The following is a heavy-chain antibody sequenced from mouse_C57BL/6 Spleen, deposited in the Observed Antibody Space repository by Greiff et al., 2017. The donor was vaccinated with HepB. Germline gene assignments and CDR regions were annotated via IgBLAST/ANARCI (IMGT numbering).Heavy chain of an antibody. V-gene: IGHV1-42*01. CDR2: INPSTGGT. D-gene: IGHD2-1*01. CDR3: ASHYGNYFDY. CDR1: GYSFTGYY. J-gene: IGHJ2*01. Sequence: EVQLQQSGPELVKPGASVKISCKASGYSFTGYYMNWVKQSPEKSLEWIGEINPSTGGTTYNQKFKAKATLTVDKSSSTAYMQLKSLTSEDSAVYYCASHYGNYFDYWGQGTTLTVSS.